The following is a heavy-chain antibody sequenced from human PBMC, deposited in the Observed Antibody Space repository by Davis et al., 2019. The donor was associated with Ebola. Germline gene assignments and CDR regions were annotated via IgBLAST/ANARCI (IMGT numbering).Heavy chain of an antibody. V-gene: IGHV3-23*01. CDR3: ARETVVGASDAFDI. CDR2: ISGSGSST. CDR1: GFTVSSNY. Sequence: GESLKISCAASGFTVSSNYMSWVRQAPGKGLEWVSGISGSGSSTYYADSVKGRFTISRDNSKNTLYLQMNSLRAEDTAVYYCARETVVGASDAFDIWGQGTMVTVSS. D-gene: IGHD1-26*01. J-gene: IGHJ3*02.